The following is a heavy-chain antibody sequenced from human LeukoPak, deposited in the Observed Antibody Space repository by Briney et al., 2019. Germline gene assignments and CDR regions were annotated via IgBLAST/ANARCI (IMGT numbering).Heavy chain of an antibody. Sequence: SVKVSCKASGGTFSSYAISWVRQAPGQGLEWMGGIIPIFGTANYAQKFQGRVTITTDESTSTAYMELSSLRSEDAAVYYCARAHSGYYPFDYWGQGTLVTVSS. J-gene: IGHJ4*02. CDR1: GGTFSSYA. CDR2: IIPIFGTA. CDR3: ARAHSGYYPFDY. V-gene: IGHV1-69*05. D-gene: IGHD3-22*01.